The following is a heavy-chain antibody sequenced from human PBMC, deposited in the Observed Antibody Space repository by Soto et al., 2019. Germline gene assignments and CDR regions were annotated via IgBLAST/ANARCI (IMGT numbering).Heavy chain of an antibody. V-gene: IGHV3-11*01. CDR2: ISSSGSTI. D-gene: IGHD3-3*01. CDR3: ARIFWSESNWFDP. CDR1: GFTFSDYY. J-gene: IGHJ5*02. Sequence: QVQLVESGGGLVKPGGSLRLSCAASGFTFSDYYMTWIRQAPGKGLEWVSDISSSGSTIYYADSVKGRFTISRDNAKNSLYLQMNSLRAEDTAIYYCARIFWSESNWFDPWGQGTLVTVSS.